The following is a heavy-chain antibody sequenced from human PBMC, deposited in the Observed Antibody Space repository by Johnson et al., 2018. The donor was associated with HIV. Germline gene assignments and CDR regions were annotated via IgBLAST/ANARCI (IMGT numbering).Heavy chain of an antibody. CDR3: AKEKNGYHWTFDI. Sequence: QVQLVESGGGVVQPGMSLRLSCAASGFTFSSYGMHWVRQAPGKGLEWVAVISYDGSNKYYADSVKGRFTISRDNSKNTLYLQMNSLRAEDTAVYYCAKEKNGYHWTFDIWGQGTMVTVSS. CDR1: GFTFSSYG. J-gene: IGHJ3*02. CDR2: ISYDGSNK. V-gene: IGHV3-30*18. D-gene: IGHD5-24*01.